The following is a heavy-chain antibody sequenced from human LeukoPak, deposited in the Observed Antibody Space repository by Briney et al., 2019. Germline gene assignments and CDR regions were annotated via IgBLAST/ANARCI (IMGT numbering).Heavy chain of an antibody. CDR2: INHSGST. J-gene: IGHJ4*02. D-gene: IGHD3-10*01. V-gene: IGHV4-34*01. Sequence: SETLSLTCAVYGGSFSGYYWSWIRQPPGKGLEWIGEINHSGSTNYNPSLKSRVTISVDTSKNQFFLKLSSVTAADTAVYYCATRGVRGVNRNYFDYWGQGTLVTVSS. CDR3: ATRGVRGVNRNYFDY. CDR1: GGSFSGYY.